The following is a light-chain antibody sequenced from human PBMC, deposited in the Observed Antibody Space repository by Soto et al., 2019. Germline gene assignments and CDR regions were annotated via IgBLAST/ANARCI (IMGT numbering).Light chain of an antibody. CDR1: QSISSR. V-gene: IGKV1-5*01. CDR3: QQYISYSVT. Sequence: DIQMTQSPSTLSASVGDRVTITCRASQSISSRLAWYQQKPGKAPKFLVYDASNLESGVPSRFSGSGSGTEFTLTISSLQPDDFATYYCQQYISYSVTFGQGTKVDIK. J-gene: IGKJ1*01. CDR2: DAS.